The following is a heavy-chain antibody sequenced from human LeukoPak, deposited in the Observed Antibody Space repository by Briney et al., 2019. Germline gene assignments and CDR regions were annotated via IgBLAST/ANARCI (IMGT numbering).Heavy chain of an antibody. CDR1: GGSISSYY. D-gene: IGHD3-3*01. CDR3: ARGDFWSGYHDY. Sequence: SETLSLTCTVSGGSISSYYWSWIRQPPGKGLEWIGRIYTSGSTNYNPSLKSRVTMSVDTSKNQFSLKLSSVTAADTAVYYCARGDFWSGYHDYWGQGTLVTVSS. J-gene: IGHJ4*02. V-gene: IGHV4-4*07. CDR2: IYTSGST.